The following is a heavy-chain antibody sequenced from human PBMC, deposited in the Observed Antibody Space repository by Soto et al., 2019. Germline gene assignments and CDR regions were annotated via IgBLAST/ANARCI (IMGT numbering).Heavy chain of an antibody. V-gene: IGHV1-69*12. Sequence: QVQLVQSGAEVKKPGSSVKVSCKASGGTFSSYAISWVRQAPGQGLEWMGGIIPIFGTANYAQKFQGRVTITADESTSTAYMELSSLRSEDTAVYYCARLWDCWSGYYYYGMDVWGQGTTVTVSS. CDR1: GGTFSSYA. D-gene: IGHD3-3*01. CDR2: IIPIFGTA. CDR3: ARLWDCWSGYYYYGMDV. J-gene: IGHJ6*02.